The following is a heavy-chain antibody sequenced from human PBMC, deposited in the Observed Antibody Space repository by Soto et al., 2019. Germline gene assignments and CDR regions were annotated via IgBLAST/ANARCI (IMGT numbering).Heavy chain of an antibody. CDR2: VGYSGVST. J-gene: IGHJ4*02. D-gene: IGHD5-18*01. V-gene: IGHV3-23*01. Sequence: GSLRLSCVASGFSFGTYAMSWVRQAPGKGLEWVATVGYSGVSTYYADSVKGRFTISRDNPKNTLSLQMNSLRAEDTAVYYCAKDRDSYGPIYYFGSWGQGTLVTVSS. CDR1: GFSFGTYA. CDR3: AKDRDSYGPIYYFGS.